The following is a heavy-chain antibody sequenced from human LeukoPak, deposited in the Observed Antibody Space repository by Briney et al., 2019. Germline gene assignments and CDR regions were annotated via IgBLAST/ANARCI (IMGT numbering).Heavy chain of an antibody. CDR3: ARDPHYYYDSSGSQSSFGY. V-gene: IGHV4-30-4*01. D-gene: IGHD3-22*01. J-gene: IGHJ4*02. Sequence: PSETLSLTCTLSSGSITSGAYYCSWLRHPPGKGLEWTGFINFSGSTYYSPYLKSRVNISVDTSKNQFSLKLSSVTAADTAVYYCARDPHYYYDSSGSQSSFGYWGQGTLVTVSS. CDR2: INFSGST. CDR1: SGSITSGAYY.